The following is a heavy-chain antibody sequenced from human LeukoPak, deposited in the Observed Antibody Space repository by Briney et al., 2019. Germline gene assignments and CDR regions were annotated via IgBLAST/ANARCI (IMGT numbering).Heavy chain of an antibody. CDR1: GFTFTGHS. V-gene: IGHV3-30*04. D-gene: IGHD1-26*01. CDR2: VADDEKTI. CDR3: AREKQSGGTPFDY. J-gene: IGHJ4*02. Sequence: PGGSLRLSCVASGFTFTGHSMHWVRQAPGKGLEWVTVVADDEKTIFYADSLKGRFTVSRDNSKNTVYLQMNRLRDEDTAVYYCAREKQSGGTPFDYWGQGSLVTVSS.